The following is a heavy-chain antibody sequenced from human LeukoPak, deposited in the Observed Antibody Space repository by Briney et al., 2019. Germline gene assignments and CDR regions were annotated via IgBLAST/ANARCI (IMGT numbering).Heavy chain of an antibody. Sequence: GGSLRLSCAASGFTFSDYYMSWIRQAPGKGLEWVSYISSSGSTIYYADSGKGRFTISRDNAKNSLYLQMNSLRAEDTAVYYCARDPGDSSGEVYFDYWGQGTLVTVSS. CDR2: ISSSGSTI. D-gene: IGHD6-19*01. CDR3: ARDPGDSSGEVYFDY. V-gene: IGHV3-11*01. CDR1: GFTFSDYY. J-gene: IGHJ4*02.